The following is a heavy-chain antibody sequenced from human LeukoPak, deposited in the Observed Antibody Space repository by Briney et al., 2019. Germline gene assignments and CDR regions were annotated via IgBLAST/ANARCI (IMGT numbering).Heavy chain of an antibody. V-gene: IGHV4-61*01. D-gene: IGHD3-10*01. Sequence: SETLSLTCTVSGGSVSSGSYYWSWIRQPPRKGLEWIGYIYYSGSTNYNPFLKSRVTISVDTSKNQFSLKVTSVTAADTAVYYCARRGGSGRSFDYWGQGTLVTVSS. CDR2: IYYSGST. J-gene: IGHJ4*02. CDR1: GGSVSSGSYY. CDR3: ARRGGSGRSFDY.